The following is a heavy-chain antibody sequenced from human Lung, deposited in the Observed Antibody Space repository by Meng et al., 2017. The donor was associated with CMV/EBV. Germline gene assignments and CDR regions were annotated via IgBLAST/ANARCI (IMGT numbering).Heavy chain of an antibody. Sequence: SVXVSXXTSGGTFSDYTISWVRQAPGQGLEWMGRVNPIVGIPRYAQIFQDRVTITADKFTSTTYMELTGLTSTDTAVYYCATSQCSSTNCRDAYNWFNWWGQGXLVTFSS. CDR3: ATSQCSSTNCRDAYNWFNW. CDR2: VNPIVGIP. CDR1: GGTFSDYT. D-gene: IGHD2-2*01. V-gene: IGHV1-69*02. J-gene: IGHJ4*02.